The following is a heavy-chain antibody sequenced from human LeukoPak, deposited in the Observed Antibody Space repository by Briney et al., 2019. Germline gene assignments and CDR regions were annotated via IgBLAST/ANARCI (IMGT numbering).Heavy chain of an antibody. J-gene: IGHJ5*02. CDR1: GGSFSGYY. CDR3: ASSRRYSSSWYRNFNWFDP. D-gene: IGHD6-13*01. CDR2: INHSGST. Sequence: PSETLSLTCAVYGGSFSGYYWSWIRQPPGKGLEWIGEINHSGSTNYNPSLKSRVTISVDTSKNQFSLKLSSVTAADTAVYYCASSRRYSSSWYRNFNWFDPWGQGTLVTVSS. V-gene: IGHV4-34*01.